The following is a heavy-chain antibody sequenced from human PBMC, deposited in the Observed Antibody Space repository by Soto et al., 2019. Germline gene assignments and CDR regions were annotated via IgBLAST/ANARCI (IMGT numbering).Heavy chain of an antibody. Sequence: QVQLQESGPGLVKPSGTLSITCAVSGGSFTSNNWWTWVRQPPGQGLAWIGEIYRTGSTNYNPSLKSRVTISLDKPENQFSLKVTALTAADTAVYYGASRDPGTSVDYWGQGTLVTVSS. D-gene: IGHD1-7*01. CDR1: GGSFTSNNW. V-gene: IGHV4-4*02. CDR2: IYRTGST. CDR3: ASRDPGTSVDY. J-gene: IGHJ4*02.